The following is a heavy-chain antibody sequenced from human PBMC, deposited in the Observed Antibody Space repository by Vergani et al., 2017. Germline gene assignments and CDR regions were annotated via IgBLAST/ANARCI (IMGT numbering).Heavy chain of an antibody. V-gene: IGHV5-10-1*01. CDR3: ARPSAHCSGGSCYLGAYYYYGMEV. Sequence: EVQLVQSGAEVKKPGESLRISCKGSGYSFTSYWISWVRQMPGKGMEWMGRIDPSDSYTNYSPSFQGHVTISADKSFSTADLQWSSLKASDTAMDYCARPSAHCSGGSCYLGAYYYYGMEVWGQGTTVNVS. CDR2: IDPSDSYT. D-gene: IGHD2-15*01. J-gene: IGHJ6*02. CDR1: GYSFTSYW.